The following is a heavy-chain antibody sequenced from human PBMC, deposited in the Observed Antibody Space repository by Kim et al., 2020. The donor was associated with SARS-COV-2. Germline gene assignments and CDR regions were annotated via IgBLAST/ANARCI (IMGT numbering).Heavy chain of an antibody. Sequence: SETLSLTCAVYGGSFSGYYWSWIRQPPGKGLEWIGEINHSGSTNYNPSLKSRVTISVDTSKNQFSLKLSSVTAADTAVYYCARGRIAAPSDYWGQGTLVT. CDR2: INHSGST. J-gene: IGHJ4*02. CDR1: GGSFSGYY. D-gene: IGHD6-13*01. CDR3: ARGRIAAPSDY. V-gene: IGHV4-34*01.